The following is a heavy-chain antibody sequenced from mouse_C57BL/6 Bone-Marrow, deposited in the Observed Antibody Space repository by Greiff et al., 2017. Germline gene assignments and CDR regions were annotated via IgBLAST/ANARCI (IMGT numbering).Heavy chain of an antibody. V-gene: IGHV10-1*01. J-gene: IGHJ3*01. D-gene: IGHD2-4*01. CDR1: GFSFNTYA. CDR2: IRSKSNNYAT. CDR3: VRAGYDCAWFAY. Sequence: EVHLVESGGGLVQPKGSLKLSCAASGFSFNTYAMNWVRQAPGKGLEWVARIRSKSNNYATYYADSVKDRLTISSDDSESMLYLQMNNLKTEDTAMYYCVRAGYDCAWFAYWGQGTLVTVSA.